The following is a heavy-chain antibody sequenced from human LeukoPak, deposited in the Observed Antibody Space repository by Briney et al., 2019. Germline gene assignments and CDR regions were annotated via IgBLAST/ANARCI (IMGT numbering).Heavy chain of an antibody. D-gene: IGHD3-22*01. J-gene: IGHJ4*02. V-gene: IGHV1-69*04. CDR1: GGTFSSYA. CDR2: IIPILGIA. CDR3: ARDLYYDSSGYYPTPFDY. Sequence: ASLKVSCKASGGTFSSYAISWVRQAPGQGLEWMGRIIPILGIANYAQKFQGRVTITADKSTSTAYMELSSLRSEDTAVYYCARDLYYDSSGYYPTPFDYWGQGTLVTVSS.